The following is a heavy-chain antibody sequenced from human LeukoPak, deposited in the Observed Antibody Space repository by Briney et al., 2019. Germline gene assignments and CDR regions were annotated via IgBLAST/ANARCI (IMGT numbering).Heavy chain of an antibody. Sequence: GGSLRLSCAASGFTFSSYAMHWVRQAPGKGLEWVAVISYDGSNKYYADSVKGRFTISRDNSKNTLYLQMNSLRAEDTAVYYCARGRGTRSRTPYYFDYWGQGTLVTVSS. D-gene: IGHD3-16*01. V-gene: IGHV3-30*04. CDR3: ARGRGTRSRTPYYFDY. CDR1: GFTFSSYA. CDR2: ISYDGSNK. J-gene: IGHJ4*02.